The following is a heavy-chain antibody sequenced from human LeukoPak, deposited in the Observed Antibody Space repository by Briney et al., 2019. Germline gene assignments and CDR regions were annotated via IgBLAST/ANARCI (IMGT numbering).Heavy chain of an antibody. V-gene: IGHV4-61*02. J-gene: IGHJ3*02. Sequence: SETLSLTCTVSGGPISSGSYYWSWIRQPAGKGLEWIGRIYTSGSTNYNPSLKSRVTISVDTSKNQFSLKLSSVTAADTAVYYCARDPLDAFDIWGQGTMVTVS. CDR2: IYTSGST. CDR1: GGPISSGSYY. CDR3: ARDPLDAFDI.